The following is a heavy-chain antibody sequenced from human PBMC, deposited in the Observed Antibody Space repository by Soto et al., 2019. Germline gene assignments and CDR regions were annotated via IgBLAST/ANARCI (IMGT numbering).Heavy chain of an antibody. CDR1: GGSVSSADWN. J-gene: IGHJ4*02. Sequence: SETLSLTCTVSGGSVSSADWNWSWIRQTPGKGLEWIGHIYEGGRTYSNPSLMSRATMSLDTSKNLFSLNLKSVTAADTAVYYCTRGPSGDKVDFWGQGLLVTVSS. CDR3: TRGPSGDKVDF. CDR2: IYEGGRT. V-gene: IGHV4-30-4*08. D-gene: IGHD7-27*01.